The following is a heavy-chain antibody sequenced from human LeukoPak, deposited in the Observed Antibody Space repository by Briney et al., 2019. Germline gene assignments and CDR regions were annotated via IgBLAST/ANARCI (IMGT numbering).Heavy chain of an antibody. J-gene: IGHJ4*02. D-gene: IGHD4-17*01. V-gene: IGHV3-64*05. CDR1: GFAFSRYG. CDR2: ISSSGGST. Sequence: AGGSLRPSCSASGFAFSRYGMHWVRQAPGKGLEYVSSISSSGGSTNYADSVKGRFTISRDNSKNTLYVDMSSLRPEDTAVYYCVKDRGGDSVFDYWGQGTLVTVSS. CDR3: VKDRGGDSVFDY.